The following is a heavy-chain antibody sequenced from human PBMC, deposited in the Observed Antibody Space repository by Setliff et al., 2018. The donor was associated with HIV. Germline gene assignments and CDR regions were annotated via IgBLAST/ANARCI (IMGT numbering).Heavy chain of an antibody. CDR3: AKDRGSTWYGPIDY. J-gene: IGHJ4*02. CDR2: ISYDGSNK. Sequence: PGGSLRLSCAASGFTFTSYVMNWVRQAPGKGLEWVAVISYDGSNKYYADSVKGRFTISRDNSKNTLYLQMNSLRGEDTAVYYCAKDRGSTWYGPIDYWGQGTLVTVSS. CDR1: GFTFTSYV. D-gene: IGHD6-13*01. V-gene: IGHV3-30*18.